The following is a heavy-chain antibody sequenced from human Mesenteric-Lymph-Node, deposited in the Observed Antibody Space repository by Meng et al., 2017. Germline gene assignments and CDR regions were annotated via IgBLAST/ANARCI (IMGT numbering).Heavy chain of an antibody. CDR3: ARATLGITSYFDY. CDR2: NYYSAST. V-gene: IGHV4-31*01. J-gene: IGHJ4*02. Sequence: QVEGSGPVLVNPTETLSLTGTVSGCAISIGGYYWSWIRQHPGKGREWIGYNYYSASTYYNPSLKSLVTISVDTSKNQFALKLSSVTAADTAVYYCARATLGITSYFDYWGQGTLVTVSS. CDR1: GCAISIGGYY. D-gene: IGHD2-2*01.